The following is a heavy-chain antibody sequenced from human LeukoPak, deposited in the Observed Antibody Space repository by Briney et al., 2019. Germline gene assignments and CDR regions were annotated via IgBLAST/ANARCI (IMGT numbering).Heavy chain of an antibody. CDR2: ISWNSGSI. J-gene: IGHJ6*02. CDR1: GFTFDDYA. CDR3: AKVYYLYGMDV. V-gene: IGHV3-9*01. Sequence: GRSLRLSCAASGFTFDDYAMHWVRQAPGKGLEWVSGISWNSGSIGYADSVKGRFTISRDNAKNSLYLQMNSLRAEDTAVYYCAKVYYLYGMDVWGQGTTVTVSS.